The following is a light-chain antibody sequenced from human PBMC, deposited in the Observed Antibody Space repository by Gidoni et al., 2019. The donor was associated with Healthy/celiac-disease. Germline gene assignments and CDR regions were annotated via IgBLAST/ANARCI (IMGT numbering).Light chain of an antibody. V-gene: IGKV3-20*01. J-gene: IGKJ4*01. CDR2: GAS. CDR1: QSVSSSY. CDR3: QQYGSSPPVT. Sequence: EIVLTQSPGTLSLSPGERATLSCRASQSVSSSYLAWYQQKPGQAPRLLIYGASSRSTGIPDRCSDSGSGTDVTLTISRLEPEDFAVYYCQQYGSSPPVTLGGGTKVEIK.